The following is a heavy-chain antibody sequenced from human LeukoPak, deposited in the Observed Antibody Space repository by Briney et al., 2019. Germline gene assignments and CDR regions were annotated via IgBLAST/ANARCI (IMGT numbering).Heavy chain of an antibody. CDR1: GFTFSSYA. J-gene: IGHJ4*02. CDR3: AKVRRSSYYFDY. CDR2: ISGSGGST. Sequence: GGSLRLSCAASGFTFSSYAMSWVRQAPGKGLEWVSAISGSGGSTYYADSVKGRFTISRDNSKNTLYLQMISLRAEDTAVYYCAKVRRSSYYFDYWGQGTLVTVSS. D-gene: IGHD6-6*01. V-gene: IGHV3-23*01.